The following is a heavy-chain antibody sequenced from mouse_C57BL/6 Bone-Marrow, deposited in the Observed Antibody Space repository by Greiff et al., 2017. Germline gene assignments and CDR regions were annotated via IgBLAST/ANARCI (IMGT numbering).Heavy chain of an antibody. J-gene: IGHJ2*01. CDR3: ARCYYGSSYYFDY. CDR2: INPYNGGT. D-gene: IGHD1-1*01. CDR1: GYTFTDYY. Sequence: VQLQQSGPVLVKPGASVKMSCKASGYTFTDYYMNWVKQSHGKSLEWIGVINPYNGGTSYKQKFKGKATLTVDKSSSTAYMELNSLTSEDSAVYYCARCYYGSSYYFDYWGQGTTLTVSS. V-gene: IGHV1-19*01.